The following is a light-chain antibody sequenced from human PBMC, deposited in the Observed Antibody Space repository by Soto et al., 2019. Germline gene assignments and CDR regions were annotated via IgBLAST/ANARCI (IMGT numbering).Light chain of an antibody. CDR3: QSYATTSVV. CDR2: GDD. CDR1: SGSIASNY. J-gene: IGLJ2*01. V-gene: IGLV6-57*01. Sequence: LTQPHSVSESPGKTVTISCTRSSGSIASNYVQWYQKRPGSSPTTVIYGDDQRPSGVPDRFSGSIDSSSNSASLTISGLKTEDEADYYCQSYATTSVVFGGGNKLTVL.